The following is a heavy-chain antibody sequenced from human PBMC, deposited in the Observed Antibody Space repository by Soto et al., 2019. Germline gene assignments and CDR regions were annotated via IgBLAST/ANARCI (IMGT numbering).Heavy chain of an antibody. V-gene: IGHV4-61*01. Sequence: SETLSLTCNVSGCSVSSDTHPWTWIRQPPGKRLEWIGFIYSSGSTNYNPSLKSRVTMSVDTSKNQFSLKLRSVIVADTAVYHGARFQQLAYYFDYWGQGTLVTVSS. CDR2: IYSSGST. J-gene: IGHJ4*02. D-gene: IGHD6-13*01. CDR3: ARFQQLAYYFDY. CDR1: GCSVSSDTHP.